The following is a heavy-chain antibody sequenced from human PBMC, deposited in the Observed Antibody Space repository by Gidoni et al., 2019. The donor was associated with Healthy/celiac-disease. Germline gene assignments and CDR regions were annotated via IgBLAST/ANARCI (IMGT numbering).Heavy chain of an antibody. CDR2: IYYSGST. CDR3: AGGLVRGVIVDY. Sequence: QVQLQESGPGLVKPSQTLSLTCTVPGGSISSGGYYWSWIRQHPGKGREWIGYIYYSGSTYYNPSLKSRVTISVDTSKNQFSLKLSAVTAADTAVYYCAGGLVRGVIVDYWGQGTLVTVSS. CDR1: GGSISSGGYY. D-gene: IGHD3-10*01. J-gene: IGHJ4*02. V-gene: IGHV4-31*03.